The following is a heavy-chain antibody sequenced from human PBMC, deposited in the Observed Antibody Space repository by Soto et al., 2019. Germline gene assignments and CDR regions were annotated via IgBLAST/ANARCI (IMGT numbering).Heavy chain of an antibody. V-gene: IGHV1-18*01. D-gene: IGHD3-22*01. J-gene: IGHJ3*02. Sequence: GASVKVSCKASGYTFTSYGISWVRQAPGQGLEWMGWIDPNNGNTKYAQKVRGRVTMTTDTSTSTAYMELRSLRSDDTAVYYCARDEDGYYLISNAFDIWGQGTMVTVSS. CDR3: ARDEDGYYLISNAFDI. CDR1: GYTFTSYG. CDR2: IDPNNGNT.